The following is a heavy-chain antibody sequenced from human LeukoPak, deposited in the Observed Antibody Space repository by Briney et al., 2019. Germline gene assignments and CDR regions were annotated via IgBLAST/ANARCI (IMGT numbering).Heavy chain of an antibody. D-gene: IGHD6-19*01. V-gene: IGHV4-34*01. CDR1: GGSFSGYY. CDR3: ARRQWLVRHYYYYYYMDV. Sequence: PSETLSLTCAVYGGSFSGYYWSWIRQPPGEGLEWIGEINHSGSTNYNPSLKSRVTISVDTSKNQFSLKLSSVTAADTAVYYCARRQWLVRHYYYYYYMDVWGKGTTVTISS. J-gene: IGHJ6*03. CDR2: INHSGST.